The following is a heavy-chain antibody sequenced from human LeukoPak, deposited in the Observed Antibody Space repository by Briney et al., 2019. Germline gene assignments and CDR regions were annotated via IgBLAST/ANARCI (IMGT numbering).Heavy chain of an antibody. Sequence: GGSLRLSCAASGLTFSRYAMSWVRQAPGKGLEWVSTISGSGGGTYNADSVKGRFTISRDNSQNTPYLQMNSLRAEDTAIYYCAKTGTDDGYSIYFDHWGQGTLSPSPQ. J-gene: IGHJ4*02. V-gene: IGHV3-23*01. CDR2: ISGSGGGT. CDR3: AKTGTDDGYSIYFDH. CDR1: GLTFSRYA. D-gene: IGHD5-24*01.